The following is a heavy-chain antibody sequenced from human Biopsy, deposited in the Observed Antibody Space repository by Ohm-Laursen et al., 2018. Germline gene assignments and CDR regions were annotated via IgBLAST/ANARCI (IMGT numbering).Heavy chain of an antibody. Sequence: SDTLSLTCTVSRDSISNYYWTWIRQSPGKGLEWIAYSHYSGSTNYNPSLRHRVTISVDTSKNQFSLKLNSVTAADTAVYFCARDSRGGHLNTTLITGKNLDSWGQGILVTVSS. CDR1: RDSISNYY. V-gene: IGHV4-59*01. CDR2: SHYSGST. J-gene: IGHJ4*02. D-gene: IGHD3-16*01. CDR3: ARDSRGGHLNTTLITGKNLDS.